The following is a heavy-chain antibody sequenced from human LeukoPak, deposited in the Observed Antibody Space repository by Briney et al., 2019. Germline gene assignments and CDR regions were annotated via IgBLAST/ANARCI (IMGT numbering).Heavy chain of an antibody. CDR1: GYTFISYG. V-gene: IGHV1-18*01. D-gene: IGHD3-9*01. CDR2: ISAYNGDT. J-gene: IGHJ5*02. CDR3: ARDYDILTGYYGHNWYNP. Sequence: ASVKVSCKASGYTFISYGISWVRQAPGQGLEWMGWISAYNGDTNYAQKFQGRVTMTTDTSTSTAYMELRSLRSDDTAVYYCARDYDILTGYYGHNWYNPWGQGTLVIVSS.